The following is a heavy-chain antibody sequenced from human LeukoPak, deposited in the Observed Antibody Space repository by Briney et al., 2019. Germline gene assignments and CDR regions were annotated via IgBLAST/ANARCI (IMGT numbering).Heavy chain of an antibody. CDR2: LSWNSDSI. CDR1: GFTFDDYA. Sequence: GGSLRLSCAASGFTFDDYAMHWVRQAPGKGLEWVSGLSWNSDSIGYADYVKGRFTISRDNAKNSLYLQMNSLRAEDTALYYCAKDFSPYYDILTGYYTASDYWGQGILVTVSS. J-gene: IGHJ4*02. D-gene: IGHD3-9*01. V-gene: IGHV3-9*01. CDR3: AKDFSPYYDILTGYYTASDY.